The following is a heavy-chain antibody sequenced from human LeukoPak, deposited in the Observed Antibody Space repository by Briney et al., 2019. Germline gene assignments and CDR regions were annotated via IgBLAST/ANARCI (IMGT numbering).Heavy chain of an antibody. V-gene: IGHV3-7*01. J-gene: IGHJ4*02. CDR2: IKQDESEK. CDR1: GFTFSSYW. D-gene: IGHD1-1*01. Sequence: PGGSLGLSCAASGFTFSSYWMSWVRRAPGKGLEWVANIKQDESEKYYVDSVKGRFTISRDNAKNSLYLQMNSLRAEDTAVYYCARDKIEGPTKLDYWGQGILVTVSS. CDR3: ARDKIEGPTKLDY.